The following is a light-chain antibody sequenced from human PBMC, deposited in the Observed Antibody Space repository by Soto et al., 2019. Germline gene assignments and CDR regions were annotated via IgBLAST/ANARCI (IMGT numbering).Light chain of an antibody. Sequence: DIQMTQSPSTLSGNVGGRVTITCRASQTISSWLAWYQQKPGKAPKLLIYKASTLKSGVPSRFSGSGSGTEFTLTISSLQPDDFATYYCQHYNSYSEAFGQGTKVDI. CDR2: KAS. CDR1: QTISSW. V-gene: IGKV1-5*03. J-gene: IGKJ1*01. CDR3: QHYNSYSEA.